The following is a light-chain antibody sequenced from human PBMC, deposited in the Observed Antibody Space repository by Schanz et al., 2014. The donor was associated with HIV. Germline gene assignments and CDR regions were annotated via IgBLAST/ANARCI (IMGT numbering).Light chain of an antibody. CDR3: VLYMGGDVYWV. CDR2: STN. V-gene: IGLV8-61*01. CDR1: SGSVSTSYY. Sequence: QAVVTQEPSFSVSPGGTVTLTCGLSSGSVSTSYYPSWYQQTPGQSPRTLIYSTNSRSSGVPDRFSGSILGNKAALTITGAQADDESEYYCVLYMGGDVYWVFGGGTKLTVL. J-gene: IGLJ3*02.